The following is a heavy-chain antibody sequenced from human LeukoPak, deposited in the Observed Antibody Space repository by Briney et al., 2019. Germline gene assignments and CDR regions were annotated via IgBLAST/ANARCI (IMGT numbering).Heavy chain of an antibody. Sequence: PGGSLRLSCAASGFTFSSYWMHWVRQAPGKGLVGVSRINDDGSSTSYADSVKGRFTISRDNAKNTLYLQMNSLRAEDTAVYYCARVRWGGLYYFDYWGQGTLVTVSS. CDR3: ARVRWGGLYYFDY. D-gene: IGHD3-16*01. V-gene: IGHV3-74*01. CDR1: GFTFSSYW. J-gene: IGHJ4*02. CDR2: INDDGSST.